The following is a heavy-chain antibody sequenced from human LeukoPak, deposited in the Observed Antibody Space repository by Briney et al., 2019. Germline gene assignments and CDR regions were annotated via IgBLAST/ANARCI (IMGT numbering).Heavy chain of an antibody. CDR3: ARGYYDSSGYYDHFDY. CDR1: GYSFTSYW. J-gene: IGHJ4*02. CDR2: IYPGDSDT. D-gene: IGHD3-22*01. V-gene: IGHV5-51*01. Sequence: GESLQISCQGSGYSFTSYWIGWVRQLPGKGLEWMGIIYPGDSDTRYSPSFQGQVTISADKSISTAYLQWSSLKASDTAMYYCARGYYDSSGYYDHFDYWGQGTLVTVSS.